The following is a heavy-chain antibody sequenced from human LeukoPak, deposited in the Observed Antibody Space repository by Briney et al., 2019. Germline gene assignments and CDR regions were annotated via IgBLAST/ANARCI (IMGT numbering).Heavy chain of an antibody. CDR1: GYTFTSYG. CDR3: ARGPVHYSSSWYYFDY. CDR2: MNPNSGNT. Sequence: GASVKVSCKASGYTFTSYGINWVRQATGQGLEWMGWMNPNSGNTGYAQKFQGRVTMTRNTSISTAYMELSSLRSEDTAVYYCARGPVHYSSSWYYFDYWGQGTLVTVSS. V-gene: IGHV1-8*02. D-gene: IGHD6-13*01. J-gene: IGHJ4*02.